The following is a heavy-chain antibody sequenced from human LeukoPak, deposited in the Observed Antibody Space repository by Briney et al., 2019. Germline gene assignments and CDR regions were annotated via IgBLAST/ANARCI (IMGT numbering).Heavy chain of an antibody. CDR3: AKTPPDYYDSSGYYYVGHWYFDL. CDR1: GFTFSSYA. D-gene: IGHD3-22*01. J-gene: IGHJ2*01. CDR2: ISGSGGST. V-gene: IGHV3-23*01. Sequence: GGSLRLSCAASGFTFSSYAMSWVRQAPGKGLEWVSAISGSGGSTYYADSVKGRFTISRDNSKNTLYLQMDRLTAQDTAVYYCAKTPPDYYDSSGYYYVGHWYFDLWGRGTLVTVSS.